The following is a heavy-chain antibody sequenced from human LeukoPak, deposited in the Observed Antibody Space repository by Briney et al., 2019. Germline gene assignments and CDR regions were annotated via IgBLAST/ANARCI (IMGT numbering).Heavy chain of an antibody. CDR2: VSQSGSTI. V-gene: IGHV3-11*01. Sequence: GGSLRLSCTASGFTFSDYYMSWIRQAPGKGLEWVSYVSQSGSTIYYADSVKGRFTISRDNGKNSLYLQMNSLRAEDTGMYYCAREGHTYGSNYWGQGTLVTVSS. CDR1: GFTFSDYY. J-gene: IGHJ4*02. D-gene: IGHD3-10*01. CDR3: AREGHTYGSNY.